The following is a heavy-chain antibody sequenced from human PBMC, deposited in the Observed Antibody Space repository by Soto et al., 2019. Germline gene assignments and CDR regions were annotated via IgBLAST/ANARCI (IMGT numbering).Heavy chain of an antibody. CDR2: ISPHKDNT. V-gene: IGHV1-18*01. CDR1: GYSFSSIG. J-gene: IGHJ4*02. Sequence: QVQLVQSGAEVKKPGASVKVSCKTSGYSFSSIGISWVRQAPGQGLEWMEWISPHKDNTYYAQRLQGRVTMTTDTSTSTAYMELRSLRSDDTAVYFCARDLDGSGSYYTNYWGQGTLVTVSS. D-gene: IGHD3-10*01. CDR3: ARDLDGSGSYYTNY.